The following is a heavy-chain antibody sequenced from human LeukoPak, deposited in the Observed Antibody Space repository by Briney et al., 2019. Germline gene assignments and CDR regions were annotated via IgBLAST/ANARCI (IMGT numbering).Heavy chain of an antibody. CDR2: MNPNSGNT. CDR3: ARTFGSSSSKYNWFDP. V-gene: IGHV1-8*01. J-gene: IGHJ5*02. Sequence: ASVKVSCKVSGYTFTSYDINWVRQATGQGLEWMGWMNPNSGNTGYAQKFQGRVTMTRNTSISTAYMELSSLRSEDTAVYYCARTFGSSSSKYNWFDPWGQGTLVTVSS. D-gene: IGHD6-6*01. CDR1: GYTFTSYD.